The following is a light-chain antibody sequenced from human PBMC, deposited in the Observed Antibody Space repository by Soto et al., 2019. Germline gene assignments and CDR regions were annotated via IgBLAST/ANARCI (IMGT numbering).Light chain of an antibody. CDR1: SSKIGAGYD. CDR2: GNS. CDR3: QSYDSSLSGFYV. Sequence: QSVLKQPPSVSGAPGQRVTISCTGSSSKIGAGYDVHWYQRLPGTAPKLLIYGNSNRPSGVPDRFSGSKSGTSASLAITGLQAEDEADYFCQSYDSSLSGFYVFGTGTKVTDL. J-gene: IGLJ1*01. V-gene: IGLV1-40*01.